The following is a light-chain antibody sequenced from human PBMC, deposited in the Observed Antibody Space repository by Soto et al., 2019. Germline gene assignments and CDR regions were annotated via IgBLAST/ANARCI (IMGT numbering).Light chain of an antibody. Sequence: DIPMTQSPSSLSASVGDRVTIPCRASQSISSYLNWYQQKPGKAPTLLIYAASSLQSGVPSRFSGSGSGTDFTLTISSLQPEDFATYYCQQSYSTPRYCTFGPGTKVDIK. J-gene: IGKJ3*01. V-gene: IGKV1-39*01. CDR2: AAS. CDR1: QSISSY. CDR3: QQSYSTPRYCT.